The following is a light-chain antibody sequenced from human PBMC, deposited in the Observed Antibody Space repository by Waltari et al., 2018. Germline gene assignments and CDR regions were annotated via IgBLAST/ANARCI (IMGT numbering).Light chain of an antibody. CDR1: DVAYFNL. Sequence: QSALTQPASVSGSYGQSITISCGDVAYFNLVSWYQQQPGKAPKVIIYEGNKRPSGLSHRFSGSKSGNTASLTISGLQADDQADYYCCSYAGGTSWVFGGGTKLTVL. CDR2: EGN. J-gene: IGLJ3*02. V-gene: IGLV2-23*01. CDR3: CSYAGGTSWV.